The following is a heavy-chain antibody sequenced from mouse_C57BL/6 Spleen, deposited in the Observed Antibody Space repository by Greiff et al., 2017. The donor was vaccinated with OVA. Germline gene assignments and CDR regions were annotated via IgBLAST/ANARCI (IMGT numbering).Heavy chain of an antibody. CDR3: ARRGYGSSLWYCDV. Sequence: QVQLQQSGAELVMPGASVKLSCKASGYTFTSYWMHWVKQRPGQGLEWIGEIDPSDSYTNYNQKFKGKSTLTVDKSSSTAYMQLSSLTSEDSAVYDCARRGYGSSLWYCDVWGTGTTVTVSS. V-gene: IGHV1-69*01. D-gene: IGHD1-1*01. CDR2: IDPSDSYT. J-gene: IGHJ1*03. CDR1: GYTFTSYW.